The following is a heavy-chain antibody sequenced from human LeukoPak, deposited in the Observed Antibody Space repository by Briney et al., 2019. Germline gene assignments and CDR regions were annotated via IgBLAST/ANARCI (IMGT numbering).Heavy chain of an antibody. CDR3: ASPGGGNYLKYFDY. CDR1: GFTFSSYA. CDR2: ISYDGTNK. Sequence: GGSLRLSCAASGFTFSSYAMHWVRQAPGKGLEWVAVISYDGTNKYYADSVKGRFTISRDNSNNTLYLQMNSLRAEDTAVYYCASPGGGNYLKYFDYWGQGTLVTVSS. V-gene: IGHV3-30*04. J-gene: IGHJ4*02. D-gene: IGHD1-7*01.